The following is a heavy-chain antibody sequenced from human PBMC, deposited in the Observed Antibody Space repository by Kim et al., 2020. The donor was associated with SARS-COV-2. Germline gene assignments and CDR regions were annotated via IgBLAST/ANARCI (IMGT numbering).Heavy chain of an antibody. CDR3: ARDRVDGLFDY. CDR2: T. J-gene: IGHJ4*02. V-gene: IGHV3-53*04. Sequence: TDRADSVKGRFTISRHNSKNTLYLQMNSLRAEDTAVYYCARDRVDGLFDYWGQGTLVTVSS.